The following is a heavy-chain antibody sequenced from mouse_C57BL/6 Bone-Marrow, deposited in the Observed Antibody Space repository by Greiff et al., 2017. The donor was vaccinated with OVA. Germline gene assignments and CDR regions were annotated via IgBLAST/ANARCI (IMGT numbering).Heavy chain of an antibody. Sequence: QVHVKQSGAELAKPGASVKLSCKASGYTFTSYWMHWVKQRPGQGLEWIGYINPSSGYTKYNQKFKDKATLTADKSSSTAYMQLSSLTYEDSAVYYCDFYDGYYSWFAYWDQGTLVTVSA. V-gene: IGHV1-7*01. D-gene: IGHD2-3*01. CDR2: INPSSGYT. CDR3: DFYDGYYSWFAY. CDR1: GYTFTSYW. J-gene: IGHJ3*01.